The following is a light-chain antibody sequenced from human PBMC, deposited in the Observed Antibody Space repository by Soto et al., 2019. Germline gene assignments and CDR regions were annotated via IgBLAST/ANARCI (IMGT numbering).Light chain of an antibody. Sequence: EMGLPRSPATLSLSPGERATLSCRASQSVSTYLDCFQQQLGQAPGLLIYDASHRAIGIPARFSGSGSGTDFTLTISSLEPEDFAVYYRQQRRNWPPTFGQGTKVDNK. CDR2: DAS. V-gene: IGKV3-11*01. CDR3: QQRRNWPPT. J-gene: IGKJ1*01. CDR1: QSVSTY.